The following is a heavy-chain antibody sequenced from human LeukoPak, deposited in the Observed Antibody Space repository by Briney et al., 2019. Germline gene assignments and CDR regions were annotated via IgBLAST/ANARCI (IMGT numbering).Heavy chain of an antibody. CDR3: AREGPLHFDY. J-gene: IGHJ4*02. V-gene: IGHV3-21*01. Sequence: GGSLRFSCAASGFTFSSYSMNWVRQAPGKGLEWVSSISSSSSYIYYADSVKGRFTISRDNAKNSLYLQMNSLRAEDTAVYYCAREGPLHFDYRGQGTLVTVSS. CDR1: GFTFSSYS. CDR2: ISSSSSYI.